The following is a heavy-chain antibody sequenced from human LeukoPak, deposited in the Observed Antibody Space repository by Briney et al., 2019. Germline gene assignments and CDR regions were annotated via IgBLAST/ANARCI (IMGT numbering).Heavy chain of an antibody. CDR3: ARRRADYYGNAFDI. V-gene: IGHV5-51*01. CDR1: GYSFTSYW. D-gene: IGHD3-10*01. CDR2: IYPGDSDT. Sequence: GESLKISCKGSGYSFTSYWIGWVRQMPGKGLEWMGIIYPGDSDTRYSPSLQGQVTISVDKSINTAYLQWSRLKASDTAMYYCARRRADYYGNAFDIWGQGTMVTVSS. J-gene: IGHJ3*02.